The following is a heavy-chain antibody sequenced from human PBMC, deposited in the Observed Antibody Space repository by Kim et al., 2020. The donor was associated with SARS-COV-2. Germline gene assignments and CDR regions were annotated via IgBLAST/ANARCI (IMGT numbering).Heavy chain of an antibody. CDR3: ARNNDYGGNYY. Sequence: SVKVSCKASGGTFSSYAISWVRQAPGQGLEWMGRIIPILGIANYAQKFQGRVTITADKSTGTAYMELSSLRSEDTAVYYCARNNDYGGNYYWGQGTLVTVSS. D-gene: IGHD4-17*01. V-gene: IGHV1-69*04. J-gene: IGHJ4*02. CDR2: IIPILGIA. CDR1: GGTFSSYA.